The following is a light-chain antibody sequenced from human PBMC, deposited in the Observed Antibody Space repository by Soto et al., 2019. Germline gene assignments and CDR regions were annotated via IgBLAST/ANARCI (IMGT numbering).Light chain of an antibody. Sequence: EIVLTQSPGTLSMAAGERATLSCRASQSVSSSYLAWYQQKFGQAPRLLIYGVSNRATGIPDRFSGRGSGTGFALTIARLEPEDFAVYCCQQYGTSPRTFGQGTKVDIK. J-gene: IGKJ1*01. CDR2: GVS. CDR1: QSVSSSY. V-gene: IGKV3-20*01. CDR3: QQYGTSPRT.